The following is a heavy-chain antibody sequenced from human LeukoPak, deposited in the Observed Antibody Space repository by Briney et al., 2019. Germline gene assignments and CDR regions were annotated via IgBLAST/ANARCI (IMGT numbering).Heavy chain of an antibody. J-gene: IGHJ3*02. Sequence: GGSLRLSCAASGFTFSSYSMNWVRQAPGKGLEWVSSISSSSSYIYHADSVKGRFTISRDNAKNSLYLQMNSLRAEDTAVYYCAREREYCSSTSCYGAFDIWGQGTMVTVSS. CDR3: AREREYCSSTSCYGAFDI. CDR1: GFTFSSYS. D-gene: IGHD2-2*01. CDR2: ISSSSSYI. V-gene: IGHV3-21*01.